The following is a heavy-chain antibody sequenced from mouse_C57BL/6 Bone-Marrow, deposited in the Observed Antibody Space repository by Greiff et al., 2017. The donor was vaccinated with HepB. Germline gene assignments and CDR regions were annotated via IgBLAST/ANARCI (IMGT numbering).Heavy chain of an antibody. Sequence: EVMLVESGGDLVKPGGSLKLSCAASGFTFSSYGMSWVRQTPDKRLEWVATISSGGSYTYYPDSVKGRFTISRDNAKNTLYLQMSSLKSEDTAMYYCARHYYYAMDYWGKGTSVTVSS. CDR1: GFTFSSYG. CDR3: ARHYYYAMDY. V-gene: IGHV5-6*01. CDR2: ISSGGSYT. J-gene: IGHJ4*01.